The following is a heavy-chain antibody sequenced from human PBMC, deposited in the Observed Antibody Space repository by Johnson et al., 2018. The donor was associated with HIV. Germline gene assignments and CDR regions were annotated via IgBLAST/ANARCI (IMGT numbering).Heavy chain of an antibody. Sequence: QVQLMESGGGVVQPGGSLRLSCAASGFTFSSYGMHWVRQAPGKGLEWVAFIRYDGSNKYYADSVKGRFTISRDNSKNTLYLQMNRLRAEDTSVYYCAKDDRLRVPRGIAFDIWGQGTMVTVSS. CDR2: IRYDGSNK. CDR3: AKDDRLRVPRGIAFDI. D-gene: IGHD3-16*02. J-gene: IGHJ3*02. V-gene: IGHV3-30*02. CDR1: GFTFSSYG.